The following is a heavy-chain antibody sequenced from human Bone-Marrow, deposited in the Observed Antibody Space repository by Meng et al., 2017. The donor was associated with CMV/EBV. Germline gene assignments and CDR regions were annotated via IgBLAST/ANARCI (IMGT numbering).Heavy chain of an antibody. V-gene: IGHV3-21*01. Sequence: GGSLRLSCAASGFTFSSYSMNWVRQAPGKGLEWVSSISSSSSYIYYADSVKGRFTISRDNAKNSLYLQMNSLRGEDTAVYYCARAIEGIRETLDYWGQGTLVTVSS. CDR1: GFTFSSYS. D-gene: IGHD2-21*01. CDR2: ISSSSSYI. J-gene: IGHJ4*02. CDR3: ARAIEGIRETLDY.